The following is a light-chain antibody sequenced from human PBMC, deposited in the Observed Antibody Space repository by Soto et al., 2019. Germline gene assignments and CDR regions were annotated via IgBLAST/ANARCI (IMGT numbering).Light chain of an antibody. CDR2: DAS. CDR3: QQYNNWPYT. J-gene: IGKJ2*01. Sequence: EIVMTQSPATLSVSPGERATLPCRASQSISSNLAWYQQRPGQAPRLLIYDASTRATGIPARFSGSGSGTEFTLTISSLQSEDFAVYYCQQYNNWPYTFGQGTKLESK. V-gene: IGKV3-15*01. CDR1: QSISSN.